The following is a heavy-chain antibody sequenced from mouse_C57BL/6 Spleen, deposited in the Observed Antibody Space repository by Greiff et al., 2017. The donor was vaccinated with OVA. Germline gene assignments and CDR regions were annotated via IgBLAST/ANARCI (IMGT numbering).Heavy chain of an antibody. CDR3: ARDDYGGAMDY. J-gene: IGHJ4*01. V-gene: IGHV5-16*01. Sequence: EVQVVDSEGGLVQPGSSMKLSCTASGFTFSDYYMAWVRQVPEKGLEWVANINYDGSSTYYLDSLKSRFIISRDNAKNILYLQMSSLKSEDTATYYCARDDYGGAMDYWGQGTSVTVSS. CDR1: GFTFSDYY. CDR2: INYDGSST. D-gene: IGHD2-4*01.